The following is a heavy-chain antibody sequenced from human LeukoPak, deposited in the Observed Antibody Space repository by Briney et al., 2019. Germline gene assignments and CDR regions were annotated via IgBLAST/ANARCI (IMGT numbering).Heavy chain of an antibody. CDR3: ARARSRDSTWYWDH. J-gene: IGHJ4*02. CDR1: GYTFTDYG. D-gene: IGHD2-8*02. V-gene: IGHV1-18*01. Sequence: PRASVKVSCKASGYTFTDYGINWVRQAPGQGPEWMGWISTLYGNKNFAQKFQGRVTMTSDTSTSTAYLELASLTSDDSAIYYCARARSRDSTWYWDHWGQGTLVTVSS. CDR2: ISTLYGNK.